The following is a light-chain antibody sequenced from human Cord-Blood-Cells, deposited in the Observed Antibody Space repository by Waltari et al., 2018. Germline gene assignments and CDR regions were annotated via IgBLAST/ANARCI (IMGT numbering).Light chain of an antibody. CDR2: DVS. V-gene: IGLV2-14*03. Sequence: QSALTQPASVSGSPGQSITISCPGTSSDVGGYNYVSWYQQHPGKAPKLMIYDVSNRPSGVSNRFSGSKYGNTASLTISGLQAEDEADYYCSSYTSSSTRVFGGGTKLTVL. CDR3: SSYTSSSTRV. CDR1: SSDVGGYNY. J-gene: IGLJ3*02.